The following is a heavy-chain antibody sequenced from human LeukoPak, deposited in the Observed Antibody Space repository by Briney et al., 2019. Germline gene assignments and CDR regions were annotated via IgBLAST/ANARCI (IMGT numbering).Heavy chain of an antibody. CDR2: ISSSSSYI. D-gene: IGHD6-19*01. Sequence: GGSLRLSXAASGFTFRSYSMNWVRQAPGKGLEWVSSISSSSSYIYYADSVKGRFTISRDNAKNSLYLQMNSLRAEDTAVYYCARDLGSGWQYYFDYWGQGTLVTVSS. V-gene: IGHV3-21*01. CDR3: ARDLGSGWQYYFDY. CDR1: GFTFRSYS. J-gene: IGHJ4*02.